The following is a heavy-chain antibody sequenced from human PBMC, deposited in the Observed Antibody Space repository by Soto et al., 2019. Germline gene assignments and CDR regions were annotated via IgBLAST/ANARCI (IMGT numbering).Heavy chain of an antibody. Sequence: PGGSLRLSCAASGFTFSDAWMSWVRQAPGKGLDWVGRIKSKSDGGTTEYAAPVRGRFTISRGDSKNTLYPQMNSLKTEDTAVYYCTTDLWRIAVVVGSTGYFNPWGQGTPVTVSS. CDR1: GFTFSDAW. CDR3: TTDLWRIAVVVGSTGYFNP. J-gene: IGHJ5*02. CDR2: IKSKSDGGTT. D-gene: IGHD2-15*01. V-gene: IGHV3-15*01.